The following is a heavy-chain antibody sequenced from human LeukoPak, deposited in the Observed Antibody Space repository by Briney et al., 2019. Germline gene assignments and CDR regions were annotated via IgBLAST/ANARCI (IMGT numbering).Heavy chain of an antibody. CDR1: GGSISSSSYY. V-gene: IGHV4-39*01. CDR3: ARHLSIQLWSHWYFDL. J-gene: IGHJ2*01. CDR2: IYYSGST. D-gene: IGHD5-18*01. Sequence: SETLSLTCTVSGGSISSSSYYWGWIRQPPGKGLEWIGSIYYSGSTYYNPSLKSRVTISVDTSKNQCSLKLSSVTAADTAVYYCARHLSIQLWSHWYFDLWGRGTLVTVSS.